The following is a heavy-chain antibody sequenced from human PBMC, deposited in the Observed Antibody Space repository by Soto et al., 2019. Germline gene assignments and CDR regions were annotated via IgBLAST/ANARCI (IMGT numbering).Heavy chain of an antibody. V-gene: IGHV1-69*13. CDR1: GGTFSSYA. CDR3: ARDGGTLVVAAITYYYYMDV. CDR2: IIPIFGTA. J-gene: IGHJ6*03. D-gene: IGHD2-15*01. Sequence: SVKVSCKASGGTFSSYAISWVRQAPGQGLEWMGGIIPIFGTANYAQKFQGRVTMTADESTSTAYMELRSLRSEDTAVYYCARDGGTLVVAAITYYYYMDVWGKGTTVTVSS.